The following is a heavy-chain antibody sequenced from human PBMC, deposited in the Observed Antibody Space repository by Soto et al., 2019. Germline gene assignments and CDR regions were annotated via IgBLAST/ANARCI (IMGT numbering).Heavy chain of an antibody. Sequence: QVQLVQSGAEVKKPGASVKVSSKASGYTFTSYGISWVRQAPGQGLEWMGWISAYNGNTNYAQKFQGRVTMTRDTSISTAYMELSRLRSDDTAVYYCAREWDCSSTSCYTGVFDYWGQGTLVTVSS. V-gene: IGHV1-18*01. CDR1: GYTFTSYG. J-gene: IGHJ4*02. CDR3: AREWDCSSTSCYTGVFDY. CDR2: ISAYNGNT. D-gene: IGHD2-2*02.